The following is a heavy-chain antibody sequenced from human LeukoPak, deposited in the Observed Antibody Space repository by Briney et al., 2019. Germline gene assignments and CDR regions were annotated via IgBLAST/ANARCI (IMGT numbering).Heavy chain of an antibody. CDR2: TVTSSGAI. CDR1: GFSLRDYD. V-gene: IGHV3-11*01. CDR3: ARDVKGDRAFDV. Sequence: GGSLRPSCAAFGFSLRDYDISWIRQAPGKGLEWVSHTVTSSGAIYHADSVKGRFTISRDNAKNSVSLQLNNLRAEDTALYYCARDVKGDRAFDVWGHGTMVTVSS. J-gene: IGHJ3*01.